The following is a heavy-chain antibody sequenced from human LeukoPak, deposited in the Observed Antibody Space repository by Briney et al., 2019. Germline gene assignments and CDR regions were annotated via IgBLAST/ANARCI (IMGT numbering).Heavy chain of an antibody. D-gene: IGHD5-18*01. J-gene: IGHJ6*03. CDR1: GGSLSGYY. CDR2: INHSGST. Sequence: PSETLSLTCAVYGGSLSGYYWSWIRQPPGKGLEWIGEINHSGSTNYNPSLKSRVTISVDTSKNQFSLKLSSVTAADTAVYYCARQSYGFSPYYYYMDVWGKGTTVTVSS. V-gene: IGHV4-34*01. CDR3: ARQSYGFSPYYYYMDV.